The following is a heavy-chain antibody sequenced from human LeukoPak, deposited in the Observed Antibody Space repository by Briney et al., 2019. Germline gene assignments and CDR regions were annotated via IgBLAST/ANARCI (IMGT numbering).Heavy chain of an antibody. Sequence: SETLSLTCTVSGGSISSSSYYWGWIRQPPGKGLEWIGSIYYSGSTYYNPSLKSRVTISVDTSKNQFSLKLTSVTAADTAFYYCARDKITIPRWFDPWGQGTLVTVSS. J-gene: IGHJ5*02. CDR2: IYYSGST. CDR3: ARDKITIPRWFDP. D-gene: IGHD3-3*01. V-gene: IGHV4-39*07. CDR1: GGSISSSSYY.